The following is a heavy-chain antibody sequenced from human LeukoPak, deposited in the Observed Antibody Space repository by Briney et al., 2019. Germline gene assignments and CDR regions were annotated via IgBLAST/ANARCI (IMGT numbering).Heavy chain of an antibody. Sequence: ASVKLSFKSSGYTFTVYYMHWVRQAPGQGLEWMGWINPNSGGTNYAQQCQGRVTMTRDTSISTAYMELSRLRSDDTAVYYCASGGRDAFDIWGQGTMVTVSS. V-gene: IGHV1-2*02. CDR2: INPNSGGT. D-gene: IGHD4-23*01. CDR3: ASGGRDAFDI. CDR1: GYTFTVYY. J-gene: IGHJ3*02.